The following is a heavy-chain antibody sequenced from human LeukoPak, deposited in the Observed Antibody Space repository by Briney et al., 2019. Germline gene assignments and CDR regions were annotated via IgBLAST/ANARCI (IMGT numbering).Heavy chain of an antibody. CDR2: ISSNGGST. Sequence: GGSLRLACAASGFTFSSYAMHWVRQAPGKGLEYVSAISSNGGSTYYANSVKGRFTISRDNSKNTLYLQMGSLRAEDMAVYYCATHSLGYCSGGSCYGFDYWGQGTLVTVSS. CDR3: ATHSLGYCSGGSCYGFDY. D-gene: IGHD2-15*01. V-gene: IGHV3-64*01. CDR1: GFTFSSYA. J-gene: IGHJ4*02.